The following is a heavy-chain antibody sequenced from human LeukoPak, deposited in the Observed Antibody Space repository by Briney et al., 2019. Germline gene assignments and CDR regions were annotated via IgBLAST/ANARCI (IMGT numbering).Heavy chain of an antibody. Sequence: SETLSLTCTVSGGSISGHYWTWIRLPPGKGLELVGHIFSTGATHYNPSLRSRVTLSIDTSKNQFSLTLTSVNVEDTAVYYCARFSTRFGSGCSDASCYVHYWGQGTQVTVSP. CDR3: ARFSTRFGSGCSDASCYVHY. J-gene: IGHJ4*02. CDR2: IFSTGAT. V-gene: IGHV4-59*11. D-gene: IGHD2-2*01. CDR1: GGSISGHY.